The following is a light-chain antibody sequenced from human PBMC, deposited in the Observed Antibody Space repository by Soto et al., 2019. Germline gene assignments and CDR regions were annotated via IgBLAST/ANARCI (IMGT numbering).Light chain of an antibody. CDR1: PSVTNF. Sequence: EIVLTQSPATLSLSPGERATLSCRASPSVTNFLAWYQQKPGQAPRLLIYGAFNRATGIPARFSGSGSGTDFPLTISSREPEDSAVYYCQQRNVWPPVTFGQRTRLEIK. J-gene: IGKJ5*01. V-gene: IGKV3-11*01. CDR2: GAF. CDR3: QQRNVWPPVT.